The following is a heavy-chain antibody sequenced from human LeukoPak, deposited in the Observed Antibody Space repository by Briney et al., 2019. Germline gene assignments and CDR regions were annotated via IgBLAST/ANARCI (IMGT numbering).Heavy chain of an antibody. D-gene: IGHD2-15*01. CDR3: AKDISPLGIDAFDI. CDR1: GYTFTSYY. V-gene: IGHV1-46*01. J-gene: IGHJ3*02. Sequence: ASVKVSCKASGYTFTSYYMHWVRQAPGQGLEWMGIINPSGGSTSYAQKFQGRVTMTRDMSTSTVYMELSSLRAEDTALYYCAKDISPLGIDAFDIWGQGTMVTVSS. CDR2: INPSGGST.